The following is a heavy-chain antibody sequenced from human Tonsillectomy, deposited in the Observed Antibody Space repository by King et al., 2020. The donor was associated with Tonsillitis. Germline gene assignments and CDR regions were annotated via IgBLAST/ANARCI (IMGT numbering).Heavy chain of an antibody. J-gene: IGHJ4*02. Sequence: VQLVESGAEVKKPGASVKVSCKASGYTFTDYYLHWVRQAPGQGLEWMGWINPSSGGTYYAQKFQGRVTLTRDTSISTAYMELSALTSDDMAVYYCARVRELPLDYWGQGTLVTVSS. CDR2: INPSSGGT. V-gene: IGHV1-2*02. D-gene: IGHD1-7*01. CDR1: GYTFTDYY. CDR3: ARVRELPLDY.